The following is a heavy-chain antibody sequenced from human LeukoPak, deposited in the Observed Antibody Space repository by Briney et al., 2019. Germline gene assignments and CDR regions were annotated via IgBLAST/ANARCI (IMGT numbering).Heavy chain of an antibody. CDR3: ARRRPPLRFLVRRWFDP. J-gene: IGHJ5*02. CDR2: INHSGST. Sequence: PSETLSLTCAVYGGSFSGYYWSWIRQPPGKGLEWIGEINHSGSTNYNPSLKSRVTISVDTSKNQFSLKLSSVTAADTAVYYCARRRPPLRFLVRRWFDPWGQGTLVTVSS. V-gene: IGHV4-34*01. CDR1: GGSFSGYY. D-gene: IGHD3-3*01.